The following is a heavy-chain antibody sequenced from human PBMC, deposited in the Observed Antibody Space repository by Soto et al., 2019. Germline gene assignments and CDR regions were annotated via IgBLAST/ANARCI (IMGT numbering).Heavy chain of an antibody. D-gene: IGHD3-10*01. CDR1: GYTFTSYA. J-gene: IGHJ4*02. CDR2: INAGNGNT. V-gene: IGHV1-3*01. Sequence: GASVKVSCKASGYTFTSYAIHWVRQAPGQRLEWMGWINAGNGNTKYSQKFQGRVTITRDTSASTAYMELSSLRSEDTAVYYCARVDHYYGSGSPPRYWGQGNLLTVSS. CDR3: ARVDHYYGSGSPPRY.